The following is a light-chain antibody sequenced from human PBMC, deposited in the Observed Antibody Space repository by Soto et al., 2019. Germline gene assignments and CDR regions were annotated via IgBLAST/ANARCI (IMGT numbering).Light chain of an antibody. CDR3: SSYAGSNSHVV. Sequence: QSALTQPPSASGSPGQSVTISCTGTSSDVGGYNYVSWYQQHPGKAPKLMIYEVSNRPSGVADRFSGSKSGSTASLTVSGVQHEDEDDYYCSSYAGSNSHVVFGGGTKVTVL. V-gene: IGLV2-8*01. CDR2: EVS. CDR1: SSDVGGYNY. J-gene: IGLJ2*01.